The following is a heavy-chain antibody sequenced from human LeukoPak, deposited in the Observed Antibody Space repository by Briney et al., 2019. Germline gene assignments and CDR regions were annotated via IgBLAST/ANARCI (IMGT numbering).Heavy chain of an antibody. CDR2: IYHSGHT. J-gene: IGHJ4*02. Sequence: PSETLSLTCTVSGGSMSSSSYYWGWIRQPPGKGLEWIGSIYHSGHTDYNPSLKSRATISVDTSKNQFSLKLSSVTAADTAVYYCARVRRVGATPFDYWGQGTLVTVSS. CDR3: ARVRRVGATPFDY. V-gene: IGHV4-39*07. D-gene: IGHD1-26*01. CDR1: GGSMSSSSYY.